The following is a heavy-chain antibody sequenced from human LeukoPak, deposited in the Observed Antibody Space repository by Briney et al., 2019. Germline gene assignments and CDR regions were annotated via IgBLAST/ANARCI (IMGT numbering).Heavy chain of an antibody. CDR2: INPNSGGT. CDR3: ARVGGYSGYDFDY. V-gene: IGHV1-2*02. J-gene: IGHJ4*02. CDR1: GYTFTGYY. D-gene: IGHD5-12*01. Sequence: ASVKVSCKASGYTFTGYYMHWVRQAPGQGLEWMGSINPNSGGTNYAQKFQGRVTMTRDTSISTAYMELSRLRSDDTAVYYCARVGGYSGYDFDYWGQGTLVTVSS.